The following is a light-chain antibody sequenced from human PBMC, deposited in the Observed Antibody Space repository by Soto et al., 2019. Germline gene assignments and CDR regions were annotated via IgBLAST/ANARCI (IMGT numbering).Light chain of an antibody. Sequence: EIVLTQSPGTLSLSPGERATLSCRASQSVSSSYLAWYQQKPGQAPRLLIYGASSRATGIPDRFSGSGSGIDFTLTISRLEPEDFAVYYWQQYGSSPGTFGQGTKVEIK. CDR1: QSVSSSY. J-gene: IGKJ1*01. V-gene: IGKV3-20*01. CDR2: GAS. CDR3: QQYGSSPGT.